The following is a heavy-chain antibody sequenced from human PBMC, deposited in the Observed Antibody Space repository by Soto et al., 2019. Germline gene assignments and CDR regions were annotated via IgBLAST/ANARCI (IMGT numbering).Heavy chain of an antibody. D-gene: IGHD2-15*01. CDR3: ARDKDRQQLGGNYYYGIDV. V-gene: IGHV1-69*12. CDR1: GGTFGNSA. J-gene: IGHJ6*02. CDR2: IIPIFSTP. Sequence: QVQLVQSGAEVKKPGSSVTVSCKASGGTFGNSAISWVRQAPGQGLEWMGGIIPIFSTPDYAQKFQGRVTITADESTTTGYMELTSLKSEDTAVYYCARDKDRQQLGGNYYYGIDVWGQGTTVTVSS.